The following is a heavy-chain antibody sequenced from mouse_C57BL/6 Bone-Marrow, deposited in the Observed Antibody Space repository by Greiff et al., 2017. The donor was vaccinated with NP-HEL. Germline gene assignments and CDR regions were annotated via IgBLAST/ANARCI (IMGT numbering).Heavy chain of an antibody. CDR2: IDPSDSYT. Sequence: VQLQQPGAELVMPGASVKLSCKASGYTFTSYWMHWVKQRPGQGLEWIGEIDPSDSYTNYNQKFKGKSTLTVDKSSSTAYMQLSSLTSEDSAVYYCARQGHTGTMDYWGQGTSVTVSS. J-gene: IGHJ4*01. D-gene: IGHD4-1*01. CDR3: ARQGHTGTMDY. V-gene: IGHV1-69*01. CDR1: GYTFTSYW.